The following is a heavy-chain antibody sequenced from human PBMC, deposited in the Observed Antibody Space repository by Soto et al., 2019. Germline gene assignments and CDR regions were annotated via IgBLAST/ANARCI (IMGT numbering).Heavy chain of an antibody. D-gene: IGHD2-15*01. CDR2: ISSSSSYI. Sequence: EVQLVESGGGLVKPGGSLRLSCAASGFTFSSCSMNWVRQAPGKGLEWVSSISSSSSYIYYADSVKGRFTISRDNAKNSLYLQMNSLRAEDTAVYYCATLDIVVVVAAINNWFDPWGQGTLVTVSS. CDR3: ATLDIVVVVAAINNWFDP. V-gene: IGHV3-21*01. J-gene: IGHJ5*02. CDR1: GFTFSSCS.